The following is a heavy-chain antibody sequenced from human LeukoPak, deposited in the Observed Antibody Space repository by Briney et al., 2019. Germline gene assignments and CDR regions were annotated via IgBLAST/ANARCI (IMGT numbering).Heavy chain of an antibody. J-gene: IGHJ4*02. CDR3: AKDGGFGESVFDY. CDR2: ISWDGGST. Sequence: PGGSLRLSCAASGFTFDDYTRHWVRQAPGKGLEWVSLISWDGGSTYYADSVKGRFTISRDNSKNSLYLQMNSLRTEDTALYYCAKDGGFGESVFDYWGQGTLVTVSS. CDR1: GFTFDDYT. D-gene: IGHD3-10*01. V-gene: IGHV3-43*01.